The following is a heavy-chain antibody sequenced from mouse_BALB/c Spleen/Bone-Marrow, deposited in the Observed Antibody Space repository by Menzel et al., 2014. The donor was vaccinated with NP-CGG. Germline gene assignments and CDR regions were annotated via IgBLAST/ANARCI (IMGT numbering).Heavy chain of an antibody. CDR1: GFTFSSYT. CDR2: ITSGGSYT. V-gene: IGHV5-6-4*01. Sequence: LQQSGGGLVKPGGSLKLSCAASGFTFSSYTMSWVRQTPEKRLEWVATITSGGSYTHYPDSVKGRFTISRDNAKNTLYLQMSSLKSEDTAMYYCTRDNGPFDYWGQGTTLTVSS. CDR3: TRDNGPFDY. D-gene: IGHD1-2*01. J-gene: IGHJ2*01.